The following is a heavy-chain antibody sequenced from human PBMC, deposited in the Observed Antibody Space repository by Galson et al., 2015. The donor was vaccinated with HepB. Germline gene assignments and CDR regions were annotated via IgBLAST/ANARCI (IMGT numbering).Heavy chain of an antibody. J-gene: IGHJ5*02. CDR2: IYYSGST. CDR3: ARHVGGRYCSSTSCAPSWPFDP. CDR1: GGSISSSSYY. V-gene: IGHV4-39*01. Sequence: SETLSLTCTVSGGSISSSSYYWGWIRQPPGKGLEWIGSIYYSGSTYYNPSLKSRVTISVDTSKNQFSLKLSSVTAADTAVYYCARHVGGRYCSSTSCAPSWPFDPWGQGTLVTVSS. D-gene: IGHD2-2*01.